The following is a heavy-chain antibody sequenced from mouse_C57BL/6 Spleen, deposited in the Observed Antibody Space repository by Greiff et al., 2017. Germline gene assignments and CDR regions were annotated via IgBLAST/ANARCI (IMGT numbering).Heavy chain of an antibody. J-gene: IGHJ1*03. CDR3: GRHYYGSSWDFDV. V-gene: IGHV1-82*01. Sequence: QVQLQQSGPELVKPGASVKISCKASGYAFSSSWMNWVKQRPGKGLEWIGRIYPGDGDTNYNGKFKGKATLTADKSSSTAYMQISSLTSEDAEVYFCGRHYYGSSWDFDVWGTGTTVTVSS. CDR2: IYPGDGDT. CDR1: GYAFSSSW. D-gene: IGHD1-1*01.